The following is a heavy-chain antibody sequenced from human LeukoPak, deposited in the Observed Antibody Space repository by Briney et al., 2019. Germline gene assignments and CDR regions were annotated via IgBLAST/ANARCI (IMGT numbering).Heavy chain of an antibody. V-gene: IGHV4-59*08. Sequence: SETLSLTCTVSGASISSSYWSRIPQPPGKGLEWIGYIYYSGTTNYNPSLKSRLTISVDTSKNQFSLKLSSVTAADTAVYYCARRGYCSGGTCLTFDLWGQGTLVTVSS. CDR1: GASISSSY. CDR2: IYYSGTT. D-gene: IGHD2-15*01. J-gene: IGHJ4*02. CDR3: ARRGYCSGGTCLTFDL.